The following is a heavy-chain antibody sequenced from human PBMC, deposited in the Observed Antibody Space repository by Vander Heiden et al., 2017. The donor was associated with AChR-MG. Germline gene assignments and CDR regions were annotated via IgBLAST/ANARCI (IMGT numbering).Heavy chain of an antibody. CDR3: ARGRRWLQRSFDY. Sequence: QVQPQQWGPGLLNPSEPLSLPSAVYGGSFSGYYWTWIHQPPGKGLEWIGEITHSGSTNYNPSLKSRVTISVDTSKNQFSLKLSSVTAADTAVYYCARGRRWLQRSFDYWGQGTLVTVSS. V-gene: IGHV4-34*01. CDR1: GGSFSGYY. D-gene: IGHD5-18*01. CDR2: ITHSGST. J-gene: IGHJ4*02.